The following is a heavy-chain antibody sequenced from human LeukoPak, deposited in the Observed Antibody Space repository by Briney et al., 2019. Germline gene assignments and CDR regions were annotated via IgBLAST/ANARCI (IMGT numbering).Heavy chain of an antibody. CDR2: INYSGIT. CDR3: ARVIRGGSSWVEPWFDP. J-gene: IGHJ5*02. D-gene: IGHD6-13*01. CDR1: GGSVTSSSFY. V-gene: IGHV4-39*07. Sequence: PSETLSLTCTLSGGSVTSSSFYWAWIRQPPGKGLECIGTINYSGITYYNSPLKSRVTISVDTSKNQFSLKLSSVTAADTAVYYCARVIRGGSSWVEPWFDPWGQGTLVTVSS.